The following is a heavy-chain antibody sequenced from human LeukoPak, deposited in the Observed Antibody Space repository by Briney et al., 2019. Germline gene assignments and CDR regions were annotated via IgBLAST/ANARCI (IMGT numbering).Heavy chain of an antibody. CDR3: ARAGNYYDSSGYPF. V-gene: IGHV3-30-3*01. D-gene: IGHD3-22*01. CDR2: ISYDGSNK. J-gene: IGHJ3*01. CDR1: GFTFSSYA. Sequence: GRSLRLSCAASGFTFSSYAMHWVRQAPGKGLEWVAVISYDGSNKYYADSVKGRFTISRDNSKNTLYLQMNSLRAEDTAVYYCARAGNYYDSSGYPFWGQGTMVTVPS.